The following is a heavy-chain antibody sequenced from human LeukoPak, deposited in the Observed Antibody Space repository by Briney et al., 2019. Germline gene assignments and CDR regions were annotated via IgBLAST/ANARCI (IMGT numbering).Heavy chain of an antibody. CDR2: IYYSGST. Sequence: PSENLSLTCTVSGGSINSHYWSWIRQSPGKGLEWIGDIYYSGSTKYNPSLKSRVTISVDTPKNDLSLRLTSVLAADTAIYYCVRRDNTGWNYFDCWGQGILVTASS. J-gene: IGHJ4*02. D-gene: IGHD6-19*01. CDR3: VRRDNTGWNYFDC. V-gene: IGHV4-59*08. CDR1: GGSINSHY.